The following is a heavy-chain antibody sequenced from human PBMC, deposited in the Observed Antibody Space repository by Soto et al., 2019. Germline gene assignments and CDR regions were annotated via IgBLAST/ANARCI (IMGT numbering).Heavy chain of an antibody. CDR3: ARGQERRGLVGYYYYGMDV. J-gene: IGHJ6*02. V-gene: IGHV1-46*01. CDR1: GYTFTSYY. CDR2: INPSGGST. Sequence: GASVKVSCKASGYTFTSYYMHWVRQAPGQGLEWMGIINPSGGSTSYAQKFQGRVTMTRDTSTSTVYMELSSLRSEDTAVYYCARGQERRGLVGYYYYGMDVWGQGTTVTVSS. D-gene: IGHD1-1*01.